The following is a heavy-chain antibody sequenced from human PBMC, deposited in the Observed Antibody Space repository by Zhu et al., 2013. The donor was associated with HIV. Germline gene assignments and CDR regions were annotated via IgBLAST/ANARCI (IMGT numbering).Heavy chain of an antibody. CDR3: ASGAPGVATNPDVSVRXDYLPRYVTVVFLGGRGPVDP. Sequence: QVQLVQSGAEVKKPGSSVKVSCKASGGTFSSYAISWVRQAPGQGLEWMGGIIPIFGTANYAQKFQGRVTITADKSTSTAYMELSSLRSEDTAVYYCASGAPGVATNPDVSVRXDYLPRYVTVVFLGGRGPVDP. CDR2: IIPIFGTA. J-gene: IGHJ5*02. CDR1: GGTFSSYA. D-gene: IGHD5-12*01. V-gene: IGHV1-69*06.